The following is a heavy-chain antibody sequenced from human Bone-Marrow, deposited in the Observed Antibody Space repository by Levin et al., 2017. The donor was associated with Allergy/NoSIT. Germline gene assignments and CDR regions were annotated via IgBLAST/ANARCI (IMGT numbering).Heavy chain of an antibody. J-gene: IGHJ5*02. D-gene: IGHD3-10*01. Sequence: GGSLRLSCAASGFTFSSYAMSWVRQAPGKGLEWVSAISGSGGSTYYADSVKGRFTISRDNSKNTLYLQMNSLRAEDTAVYYCALWFRESETIPWFDPWGQGTLVTVSS. CDR2: ISGSGGST. V-gene: IGHV3-23*01. CDR1: GFTFSSYA. CDR3: ALWFRESETIPWFDP.